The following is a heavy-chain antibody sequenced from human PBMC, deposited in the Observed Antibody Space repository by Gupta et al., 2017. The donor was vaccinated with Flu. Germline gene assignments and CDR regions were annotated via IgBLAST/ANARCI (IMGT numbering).Heavy chain of an antibody. J-gene: IGHJ4*02. Sequence: QVQLVESGGGVVQPGRSLRLSCAASGFTFSSYGMHWVRQAPGKGLEWVALISYDGSNKYYADSVKGRFTISRDNSKNTLYLQMNRLRAEDTAVYYCAKDGAKQWLVYLDYWGQGTLVTVSS. D-gene: IGHD6-19*01. V-gene: IGHV3-30*18. CDR3: AKDGAKQWLVYLDY. CDR1: GFTFSSYG. CDR2: ISYDGSNK.